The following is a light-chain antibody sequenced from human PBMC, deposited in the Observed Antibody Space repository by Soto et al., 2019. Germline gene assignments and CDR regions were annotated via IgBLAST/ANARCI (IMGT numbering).Light chain of an antibody. CDR3: QQRSSWPPIT. J-gene: IGKJ5*01. Sequence: EIVLTQSQATLSLSPGERATLSCRASQSVSSYLAWYQQKPGQAPRRLIYDASNRATGIPARFSGSGSGTDVTLTISSLEPEDFAVYYCQQRSSWPPITFGQGTRLEIK. CDR2: DAS. CDR1: QSVSSY. V-gene: IGKV3-11*01.